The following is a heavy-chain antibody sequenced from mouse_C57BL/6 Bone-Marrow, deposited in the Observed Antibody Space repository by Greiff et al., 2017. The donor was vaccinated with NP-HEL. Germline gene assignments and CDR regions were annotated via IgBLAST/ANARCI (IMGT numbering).Heavy chain of an antibody. Sequence: QVQLKESGAELARPGASVKLSCKASGYTFTSYGISWVKQRTGQGLEWIGEIYPRSGNTYYNEKFKGKATLTADKSSSTAYMELRRLTSEDSAVYFCARAYSNYLDFDYWGQGTTLTVSS. J-gene: IGHJ2*01. CDR2: IYPRSGNT. D-gene: IGHD2-5*01. CDR3: ARAYSNYLDFDY. CDR1: GYTFTSYG. V-gene: IGHV1-81*01.